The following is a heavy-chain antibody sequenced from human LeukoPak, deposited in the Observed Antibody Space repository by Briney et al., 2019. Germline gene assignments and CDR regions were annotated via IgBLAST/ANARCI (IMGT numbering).Heavy chain of an antibody. V-gene: IGHV3-23*01. D-gene: IGHD2-15*01. Sequence: GGSLRLSCAASGFTFSSSAMSWVRQAPGKGLEWVSAISNNGGYTYYADSVHGRFTISRNNSQSTLCLQMNSLRAEDTAVYYCAKQLGYCSDGSCYFPYWGQGTLVTVSS. J-gene: IGHJ4*02. CDR1: GFTFSSSA. CDR3: AKQLGYCSDGSCYFPY. CDR2: ISNNGGYT.